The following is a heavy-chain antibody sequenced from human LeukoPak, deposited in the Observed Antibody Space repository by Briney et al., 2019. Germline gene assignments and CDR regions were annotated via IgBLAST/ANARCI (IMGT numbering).Heavy chain of an antibody. CDR1: GFSMSRYW. CDR3: ARVFGAYDSIDC. Sequence: GGSLRLSCAASGFSMSRYWMSWVRQAPGKGLEWVANIKQDGSERHYADSVKGRFTISRDNAQNSLYLQMNSLRAEETAVYYCARVFGAYDSIDCWGQGTLVTVS. D-gene: IGHD5-12*01. V-gene: IGHV3-7*01. CDR2: IKQDGSER. J-gene: IGHJ4*02.